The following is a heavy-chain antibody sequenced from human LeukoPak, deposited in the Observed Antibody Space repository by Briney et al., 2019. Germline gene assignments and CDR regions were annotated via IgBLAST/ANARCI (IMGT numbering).Heavy chain of an antibody. CDR1: GYTFTSYY. J-gene: IGHJ6*03. V-gene: IGHV1-46*01. D-gene: IGHD2-2*03. Sequence: ASVKVSRKASGYTFTSYYMHWVRQAPGQGLEWMGIINPSGGSTSYAQKFQGRVTMTRDMSTSTVYMELSSLRSEDTAVYYCARGVDIVVVPAAYAQDYYYYMDVWGKGTTVTVSS. CDR3: ARGVDIVVVPAAYAQDYYYYMDV. CDR2: INPSGGST.